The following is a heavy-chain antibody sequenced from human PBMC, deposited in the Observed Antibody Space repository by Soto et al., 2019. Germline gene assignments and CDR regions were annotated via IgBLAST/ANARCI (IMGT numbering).Heavy chain of an antibody. D-gene: IGHD3-10*01. J-gene: IGHJ4*02. CDR2: ISGSGGST. V-gene: IGHV3-23*01. Sequence: EVQLLESGGGLVQPGGSLRLSCAASGFTFSSYAMSWVRQAPGKGLEWVSAISGSGGSTYYADSVKGRFTNSRDNSKNTLYLQMNSLRAEDTAVYYCAKGLRGFGGAEPYWGQGTLVTVSS. CDR3: AKGLRGFGGAEPY. CDR1: GFTFSSYA.